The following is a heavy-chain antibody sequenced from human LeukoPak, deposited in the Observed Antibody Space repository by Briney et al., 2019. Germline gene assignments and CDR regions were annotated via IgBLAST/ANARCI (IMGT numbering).Heavy chain of an antibody. CDR3: ASTSGPGGYCSGGSCYYYYMDV. V-gene: IGHV1-69*13. CDR2: IIPIFGTA. D-gene: IGHD2-15*01. CDR1: GYTFLHHD. J-gene: IGHJ6*03. Sequence: ASVKVSCKASGYTFLHHDISWVRQAPGQGLEWMGGIIPIFGTANYAQKFQGRVTITADESTSTAYMELSSLRSEDTAVYYCASTSGPGGYCSGGSCYYYYMDVWGKGTTVTVSS.